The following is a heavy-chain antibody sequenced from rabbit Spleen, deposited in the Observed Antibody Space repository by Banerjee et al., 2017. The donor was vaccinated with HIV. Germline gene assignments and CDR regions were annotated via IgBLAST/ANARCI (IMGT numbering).Heavy chain of an antibody. CDR1: GFDFSSSYW. CDR3: ARAGEGGDGYLNL. V-gene: IGHV1S45*01. J-gene: IGHJ4*01. CDR2: INMVTGKS. D-gene: IGHD5-1*01. Sequence: EESGGDLVQPEGSLTLTCKASGFDFSSSYWICWVRQAPGKGLEWIACINMVTGKSVYASWAKGRFIMSRTSSTKVTLQMTSLTVADTATYFCARAGEGGDGYLNLWGPGTLVTVS.